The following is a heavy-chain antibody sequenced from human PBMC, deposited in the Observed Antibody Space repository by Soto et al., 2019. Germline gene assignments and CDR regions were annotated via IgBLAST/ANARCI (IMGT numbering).Heavy chain of an antibody. J-gene: IGHJ6*04. CDR2: IWYDGSSK. CDR1: GFTFSSYG. Sequence: GGSLRLSCAASGFTFSSYGMHWVRQAPGKGLEWVAVIWYDGSSKYYADSVKGRFTISRDNSKNTLHLQMNSLRAEDTAVYYCARGLDVVVPAATASLMDVWGKGTTVTVSS. CDR3: ARGLDVVVPAATASLMDV. V-gene: IGHV3-33*01. D-gene: IGHD2-2*01.